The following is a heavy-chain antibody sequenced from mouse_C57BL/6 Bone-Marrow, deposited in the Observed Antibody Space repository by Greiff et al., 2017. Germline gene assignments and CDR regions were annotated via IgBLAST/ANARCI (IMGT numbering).Heavy chain of an antibody. V-gene: IGHV1-82*01. J-gene: IGHJ2*01. CDR3: ARLGYYFDY. CDR2: IYPGDGDT. Sequence: QFQLQQSGPELVKPGASVTISCKASGYAFSSSWMNWVKQRPGKGLEWIGRIYPGDGDTNYNGKFKGKATLTADQSSSTAYMQRSSRTSEDSVVYFCARLGYYFDYWGQGTTLTVSS. CDR1: GYAFSSSW. D-gene: IGHD2-2*01.